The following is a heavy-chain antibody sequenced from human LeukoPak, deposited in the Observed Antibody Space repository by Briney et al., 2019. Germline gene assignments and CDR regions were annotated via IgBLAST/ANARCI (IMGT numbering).Heavy chain of an antibody. Sequence: PWASVKVSRKASGGTFSSYAISWVRQAPGQGLEWMGGIIPIFGTANYAQKLQGRVTITADESTSTAYMELSSLRSEDTAVYYCAREEDCSSTSCYLPWGQGTLVTVSS. V-gene: IGHV1-69*13. CDR1: GGTFSSYA. J-gene: IGHJ5*02. D-gene: IGHD2-2*01. CDR3: AREEDCSSTSCYLP. CDR2: IIPIFGTA.